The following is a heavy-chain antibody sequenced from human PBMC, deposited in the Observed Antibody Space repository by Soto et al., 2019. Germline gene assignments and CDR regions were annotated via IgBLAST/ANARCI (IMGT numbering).Heavy chain of an antibody. J-gene: IGHJ6*02. CDR3: AREPEVWDEGVATRPSSYYYGMDV. Sequence: QKQLVESGGGSVKPGGSLRLSCAASGFTFSDHYMSWIRQAPGIGLEWVSYISRSGDTIYYADSVKGRFTISRDNAKNTXXPQMNNLRVEDTAVYYCAREPEVWDEGVATRPSSYYYGMDVWGQGTTVTVSS. D-gene: IGHD3-10*01. V-gene: IGHV3-11*01. CDR1: GFTFSDHY. CDR2: ISRSGDTI.